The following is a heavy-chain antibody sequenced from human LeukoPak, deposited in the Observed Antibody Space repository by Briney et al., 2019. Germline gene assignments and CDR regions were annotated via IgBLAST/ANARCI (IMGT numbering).Heavy chain of an antibody. J-gene: IGHJ4*02. D-gene: IGHD6-13*01. V-gene: IGHV4-59*08. CDR2: IYYSGST. CDR3: ARLEGAAAGTGYFDY. CDR1: GGSISSYC. Sequence: SETLSLTCTVSGGSISSYCWCWIRQPPGKGLGLSGYIYYSGSTNYNPSLKSRVTISVGTSKNQFSLKLSSVTAADTAVYYCARLEGAAAGTGYFDYWGQGTLVTVSS.